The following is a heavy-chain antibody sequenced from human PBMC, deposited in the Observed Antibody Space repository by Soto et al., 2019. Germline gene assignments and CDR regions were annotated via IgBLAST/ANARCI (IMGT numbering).Heavy chain of an antibody. J-gene: IGHJ5*02. Sequence: GASVKVSCKASGYTFTSYAMHWVRQAPGQRLEWMGWINAGNGNTKYSQKFQGRVTITRDTSASTAYMELSSLRSEDTAVYYCARDDHILYYDFWSGLNWFDPWGQGTLVTVSS. CDR1: GYTFTSYA. V-gene: IGHV1-3*01. D-gene: IGHD3-3*01. CDR3: ARDDHILYYDFWSGLNWFDP. CDR2: INAGNGNT.